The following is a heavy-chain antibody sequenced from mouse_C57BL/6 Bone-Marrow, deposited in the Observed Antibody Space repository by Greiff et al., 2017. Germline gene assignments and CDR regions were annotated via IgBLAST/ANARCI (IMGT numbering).Heavy chain of an antibody. Sequence: QVQLQQPGTELVKPGASVKLSCKASGYTFTSYWMHWVKQRPGQGLEWIGNINPSNGGTNYNEKFKSKATLTVDKSSSTAYMQLSSLTSEDSAVYYCARRGCYYYGSYYAMDDWGQGTSVTVSS. CDR1: GYTFTSYW. D-gene: IGHD1-1*01. V-gene: IGHV1-53*01. J-gene: IGHJ4*01. CDR3: ARRGCYYYGSYYAMDD. CDR2: INPSNGGT.